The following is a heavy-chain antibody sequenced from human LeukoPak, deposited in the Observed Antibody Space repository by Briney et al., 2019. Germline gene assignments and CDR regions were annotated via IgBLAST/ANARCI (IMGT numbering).Heavy chain of an antibody. J-gene: IGHJ4*02. CDR1: GYTFTSYA. Sequence: ASVKVSCKASGYTFTSYAMNWVRQAPGQGLEWMGWISAYNGNTNYAQKLQGRVTMTTDTSTSTAYMELRSLRSDDTAVYYCARSYCSGGSCTAFDYWGQGTLVTVSS. V-gene: IGHV1-18*01. CDR3: ARSYCSGGSCTAFDY. CDR2: ISAYNGNT. D-gene: IGHD2-15*01.